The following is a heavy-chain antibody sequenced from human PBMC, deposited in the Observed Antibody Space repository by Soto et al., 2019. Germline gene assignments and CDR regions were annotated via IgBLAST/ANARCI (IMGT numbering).Heavy chain of an antibody. Sequence: QVPLVQSGAEVKKPGASVKVSCKASGYTFTSYGISWVRQAPGQGLEWMGWISAYNGNTNYAQKLQGRVTMTTDTSTSTAYMELRSLRSDDTAVYYCAREVPDFWSGYSFDYWGQGTLVTVSS. J-gene: IGHJ4*02. CDR1: GYTFTSYG. CDR2: ISAYNGNT. D-gene: IGHD3-3*01. CDR3: AREVPDFWSGYSFDY. V-gene: IGHV1-18*01.